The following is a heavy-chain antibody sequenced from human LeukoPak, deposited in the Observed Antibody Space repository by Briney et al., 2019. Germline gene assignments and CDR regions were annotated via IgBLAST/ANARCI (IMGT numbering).Heavy chain of an antibody. CDR3: ARGPPRTRNTFDI. Sequence: GGSLRLSCAASRFTFSRYAMNWVRQAQGKGLEWVSSISSSSSYIYYADSVKGRFTISRDNAKNSLYLQMNSLRAEDTAVYYCARGPPRTRNTFDIWGQGTMVTVSS. D-gene: IGHD1-14*01. CDR1: RFTFSRYA. CDR2: ISSSSSYI. J-gene: IGHJ3*02. V-gene: IGHV3-21*04.